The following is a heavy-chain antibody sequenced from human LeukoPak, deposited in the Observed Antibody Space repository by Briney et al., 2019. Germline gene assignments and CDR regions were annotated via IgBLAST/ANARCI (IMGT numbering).Heavy chain of an antibody. CDR1: GFTFRSYW. Sequence: GGSLRLSCAASGFTFRSYWMHWVRQGPGKGLVWVSRINSDGSSTTYADSVKGRFTISRDNSKNTLYLQMNSLRAEDTAVYFCAKARSYLDTFDIWGQGTMVTVSS. J-gene: IGHJ3*02. V-gene: IGHV3-74*01. CDR2: INSDGSST. D-gene: IGHD2/OR15-2a*01. CDR3: AKARSYLDTFDI.